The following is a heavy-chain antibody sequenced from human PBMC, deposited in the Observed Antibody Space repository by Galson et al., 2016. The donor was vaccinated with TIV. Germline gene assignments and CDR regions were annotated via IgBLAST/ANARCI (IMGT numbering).Heavy chain of an antibody. CDR1: GYPFSAYY. J-gene: IGHJ6*02. Sequence: SVKVSCKASGYPFSAYYIHWVRQAPGQGLEWMGWINPYSADTNYAQSFQGRVSMTSDTSINTAYMELSRLRPDDTAIFFCARGFNYGFDFYYGMDVWGQGTRSPSP. CDR2: INPYSADT. D-gene: IGHD5-18*01. CDR3: ARGFNYGFDFYYGMDV. V-gene: IGHV1-2*02.